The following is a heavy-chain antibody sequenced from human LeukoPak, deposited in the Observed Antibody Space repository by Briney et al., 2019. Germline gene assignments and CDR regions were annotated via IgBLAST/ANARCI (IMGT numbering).Heavy chain of an antibody. CDR2: ISSSSSTI. Sequence: GGSLTLSCAPSGFTFSRYRMNWLRQAPGKGLAGVSYISSSSSTIYYADSVKGRFTISRDNAKNSLYLQMNSLRAEDTAVYYCARVGEYSYGIDYWGQGTLVTVSS. D-gene: IGHD5-18*01. CDR1: GFTFSRYR. J-gene: IGHJ4*02. V-gene: IGHV3-48*01. CDR3: ARVGEYSYGIDY.